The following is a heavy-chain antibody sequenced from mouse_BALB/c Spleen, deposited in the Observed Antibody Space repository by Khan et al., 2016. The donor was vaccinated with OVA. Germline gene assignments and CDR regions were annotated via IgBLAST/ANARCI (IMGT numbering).Heavy chain of an antibody. CDR3: TRHPYVYDGGYYFDV. J-gene: IGHJ1*01. V-gene: IGHV5-9-3*01. Sequence: EVELVASGGVLVKPGGSLKLSCAAAGFTFSRYAMSWVRQTPEKWLEWVATISSGGSHTYYQDSVKGRFTMYRDNAKNTLYLHMSSLRSEDTAIYYCTRHPYVYDGGYYFDVWGAVTTVTVSS. D-gene: IGHD2-2*01. CDR1: GFTFSRYA. CDR2: ISSGGSHT.